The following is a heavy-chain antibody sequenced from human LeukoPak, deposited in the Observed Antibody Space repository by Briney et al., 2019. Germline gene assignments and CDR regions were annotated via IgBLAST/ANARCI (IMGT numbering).Heavy chain of an antibody. Sequence: PRRSLRLSCAPSRFTFSSYAMHWVRQAPGTRLEWVAVISYDGSNKYYADTVKGRFATSRDNSKNTLYLQMNSLRAGGTAVYYCAKDIDPRKFSTYSSGPNFDSWGQGTLVTVSS. CDR3: AKDIDPRKFSTYSSGPNFDS. CDR1: RFTFSSYA. D-gene: IGHD6-19*01. V-gene: IGHV3-30*09. J-gene: IGHJ4*02. CDR2: ISYDGSNK.